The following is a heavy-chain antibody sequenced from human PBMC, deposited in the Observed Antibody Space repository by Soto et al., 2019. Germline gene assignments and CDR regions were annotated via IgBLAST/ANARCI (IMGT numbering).Heavy chain of an antibody. CDR1: GYTFTDYY. V-gene: IGHV1-2*02. Sequence: GASVKVSCKASGYTFTDYYMHWVRQAPGQGLEWMGWINPNSGGTSYAQKFQARVTMTRDTSISTAYMELSRLRSDDTAVYFCARALKSYCGVARCSTWYYWGQGTLVTVYS. J-gene: IGHJ4*02. D-gene: IGHD2-21*01. CDR3: ARALKSYCGVARCSTWYY. CDR2: INPNSGGT.